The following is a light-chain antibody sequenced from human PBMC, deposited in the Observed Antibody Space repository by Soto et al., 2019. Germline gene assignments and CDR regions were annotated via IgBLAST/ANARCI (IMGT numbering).Light chain of an antibody. J-gene: IGKJ4*01. Sequence: EIVLPQSPGTLSLSPGERATLSCRASQSVTSSYLAWYQQKPGQAPRLLIYGASSRATGIPDRFSGSGSGTDFTLTISRLEPEDFAVYYCQQYGNSPLTFGGGTKVE. V-gene: IGKV3-20*01. CDR1: QSVTSSY. CDR2: GAS. CDR3: QQYGNSPLT.